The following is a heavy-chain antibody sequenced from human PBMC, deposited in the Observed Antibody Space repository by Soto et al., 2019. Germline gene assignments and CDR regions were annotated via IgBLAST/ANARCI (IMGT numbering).Heavy chain of an antibody. J-gene: IGHJ4*02. D-gene: IGHD6-19*01. CDR1: GFTFSSYG. CDR2: ISYDGSNK. V-gene: IGHV3-30*18. Sequence: QVQLVESGGGVVQPGRSLRLSCAASGFTFSSYGMHWVRQAPGKGLEWVAVISYDGSNKYYADSVKGRFTISRDNSKNMLYLQMNSLRAEDTAVYYCAKWRRNGSGWRSISNYFDYWGQGTLVTVSS. CDR3: AKWRRNGSGWRSISNYFDY.